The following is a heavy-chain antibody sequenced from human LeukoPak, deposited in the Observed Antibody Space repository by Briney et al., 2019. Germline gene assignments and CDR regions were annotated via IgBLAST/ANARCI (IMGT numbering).Heavy chain of an antibody. V-gene: IGHV5-10-1*01. Sequence: GESLKISCKGSGYSFTSYWISWGRQLPGKGLEWMGRIDPSDSYTNYSPSFQGHVTISADKSISTAYLQWSSLKASDTAMYYCARLGGSWSWGGDYWGQGTLVTVSS. CDR2: IDPSDSYT. CDR1: GYSFTSYW. D-gene: IGHD6-13*01. J-gene: IGHJ4*02. CDR3: ARLGGSWSWGGDY.